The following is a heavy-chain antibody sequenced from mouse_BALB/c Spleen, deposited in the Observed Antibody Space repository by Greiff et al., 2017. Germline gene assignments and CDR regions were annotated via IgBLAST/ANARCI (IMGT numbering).Heavy chain of an antibody. CDR2: IDPANGNT. D-gene: IGHD4-1*01. V-gene: IGHV14-3*02. J-gene: IGHJ1*01. CDR1: GFNIKDTY. Sequence: EVQRVESGAELVKPGASVKLSCTASGFNIKDTYMHWVKQRPEQGLEWIGRIDPANGNTKYDPKFQGKATITADTSSNTAYLQLSSLTAEDTAVYYCARNWDTWYFDGWGAGTTVTGSA. CDR3: ARNWDTWYFDG.